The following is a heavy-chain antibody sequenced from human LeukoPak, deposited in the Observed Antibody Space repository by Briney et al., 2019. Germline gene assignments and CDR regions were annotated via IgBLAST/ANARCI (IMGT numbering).Heavy chain of an antibody. V-gene: IGHV3-23*01. D-gene: IGHD2-21*02. CDR3: AKMVYCGGDCSTYGLDV. CDR1: GFTFSSNA. J-gene: IGHJ6*02. Sequence: GGSLRLSCAASGFTFSSNAMSWVRQAPGKGLEWVSAISGNGITTYYADSVKGRFTVSRDNSKNTLYLQMHSLRAEDTAVYYCAKMVYCGGDCSTYGLDVWGQGTTVTVSS. CDR2: ISGNGITT.